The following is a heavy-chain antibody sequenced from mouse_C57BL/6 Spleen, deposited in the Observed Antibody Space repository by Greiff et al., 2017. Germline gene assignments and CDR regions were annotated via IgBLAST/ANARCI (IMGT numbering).Heavy chain of an antibody. V-gene: IGHV1-55*01. D-gene: IGHD2-5*01. Sequence: QVQLQQPGAELVKPGASVKMSCKASGYTFTSYWITWVKQRPGQGLEWIGDIYPGSGSTNYNEKFKSKATLTVDTSSSTAYMQLSSLTSEDAAVYCCSRSYSNYGTSWGQGTTLTVSS. J-gene: IGHJ2*01. CDR2: IYPGSGST. CDR1: GYTFTSYW. CDR3: SRSYSNYGTS.